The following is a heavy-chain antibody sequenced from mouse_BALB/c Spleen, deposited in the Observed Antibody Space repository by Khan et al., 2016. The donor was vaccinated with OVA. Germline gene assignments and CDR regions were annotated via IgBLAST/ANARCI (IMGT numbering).Heavy chain of an antibody. V-gene: IGHV5-17*02. D-gene: IGHD2-2*01. CDR2: IGSGSSTI. CDR1: GFTFSGFG. J-gene: IGHJ2*01. CDR3: ARTGYDYFDY. Sequence: EVELVESGGGLVQPGGSRKLSCAASGFTFSGFGMHWVRQAPEKGLEWVAFIGSGSSTIYYADTVKGRFTISRDNTKKTLFLQSTSLRSEDTAMYFCARTGYDYFDYWGQGTTLTVAS.